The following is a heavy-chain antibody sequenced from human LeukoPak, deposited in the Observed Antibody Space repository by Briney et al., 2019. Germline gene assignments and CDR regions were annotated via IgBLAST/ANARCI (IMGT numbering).Heavy chain of an antibody. CDR2: IYYSGST. Sequence: SETLSLTCTVSGGSINNDDNYWSWIRQPPGKGLEWIGYIYYSGSTYYNPSLKSRVTISVDTSKNQFSLKLSSVTAADTAVYYCARNYYGSGSWGQGTLVTVSS. V-gene: IGHV4-30-4*02. CDR1: GGSINNDDNY. D-gene: IGHD3-10*01. J-gene: IGHJ4*02. CDR3: ARNYYGSGS.